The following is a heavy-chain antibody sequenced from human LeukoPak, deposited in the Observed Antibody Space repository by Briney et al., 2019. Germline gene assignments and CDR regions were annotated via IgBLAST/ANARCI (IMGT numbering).Heavy chain of an antibody. CDR3: ARERTTWFDP. Sequence: ASVKVSCKASGYTFTSYAMHWVRQAPGQRLEWKGWINAGNGNKKYSQKFQGRVTITRDTSASTAYMELSSLRSEDTAVYYCARERTTWFDPWGQGTLVTVSS. CDR1: GYTFTSYA. D-gene: IGHD2/OR15-2a*01. J-gene: IGHJ5*02. V-gene: IGHV1-3*01. CDR2: INAGNGNK.